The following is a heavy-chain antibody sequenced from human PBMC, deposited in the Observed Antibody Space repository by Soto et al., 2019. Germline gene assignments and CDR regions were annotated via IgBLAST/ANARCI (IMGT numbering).Heavy chain of an antibody. CDR2: IYYSGST. CDR1: GGSISSGGYY. CDR3: ARQEYSSGWYLFDY. D-gene: IGHD6-19*01. J-gene: IGHJ4*02. V-gene: IGHV4-31*03. Sequence: PSETLSLTCTVSGGSISSGGYYWSWIRQHPGKGLEWIGYIYYSGSTYYNPSLKSRVTISVDTSKNQFSLKLSSVTAADTAVYYCARQEYSSGWYLFDYWGQRTLVTVSS.